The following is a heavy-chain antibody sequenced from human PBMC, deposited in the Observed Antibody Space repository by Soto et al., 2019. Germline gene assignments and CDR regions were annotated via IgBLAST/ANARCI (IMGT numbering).Heavy chain of an antibody. D-gene: IGHD3-10*01. Sequence: QVQLQESGPGLVKASQTLSLTCNVSGGSISSGGYYWTWIRQHPGKGLEWIGNIHHSGSTFYHPSLKSRVSLSVDTSKNQFSLKLSSVTAADTAVYFCVRGVLSWGQGTLVTVSS. V-gene: IGHV4-31*03. CDR1: GGSISSGGYY. CDR3: VRGVLS. J-gene: IGHJ1*01. CDR2: IHHSGST.